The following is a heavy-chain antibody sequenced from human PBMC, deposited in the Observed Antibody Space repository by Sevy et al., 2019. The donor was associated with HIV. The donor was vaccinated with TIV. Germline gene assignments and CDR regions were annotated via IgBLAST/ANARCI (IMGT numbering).Heavy chain of an antibody. V-gene: IGHV3-49*03. CDR2: IGGKPPGAPT. CDR3: TSRLWWTFYFEF. J-gene: IGHJ4*02. CDR1: GFTFGDYA. Sequence: GVSLRLSCRGSGFTFGDYAMTWLRQAPGKGLEWVGFIGGKPPGAPTQYAASVKARFIISRDDSKSIAYLQMNSLKTEDTAVYYCTSRLWWTFYFEFWGQGTLVTVSS. D-gene: IGHD2-21*01.